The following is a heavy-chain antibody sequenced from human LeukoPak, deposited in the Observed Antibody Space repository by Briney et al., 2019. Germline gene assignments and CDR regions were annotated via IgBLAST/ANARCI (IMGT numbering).Heavy chain of an antibody. V-gene: IGHV3-30*18. D-gene: IGHD6-13*01. Sequence: GGSLRLSCAASGFTFSTYAMNWVRQAPGKGLEWVSVISYDGSNKYYADSVKGRFTISRDNSKNTLYLQTNSLRAEDTAVYYCAKGGDSSSWYFDYWGRGTLVTVSS. CDR1: GFTFSTYA. CDR3: AKGGDSSSWYFDY. CDR2: ISYDGSNK. J-gene: IGHJ4*02.